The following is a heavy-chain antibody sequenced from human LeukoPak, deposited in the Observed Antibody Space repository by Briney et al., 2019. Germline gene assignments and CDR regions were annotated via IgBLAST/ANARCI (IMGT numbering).Heavy chain of an antibody. CDR1: GFTFSSYA. Sequence: GGSLRLSCAAAGFTFSSYAMHWVRQAPGKGLEWVAVISYDGSNKYYADSVKGRFTISRDNAKNSLYLQMNSLRAEDTAVYYCARDLAHDGDYWGQGTLVTVSS. CDR2: ISYDGSNK. D-gene: IGHD2-15*01. J-gene: IGHJ4*02. V-gene: IGHV3-30-3*01. CDR3: ARDLAHDGDY.